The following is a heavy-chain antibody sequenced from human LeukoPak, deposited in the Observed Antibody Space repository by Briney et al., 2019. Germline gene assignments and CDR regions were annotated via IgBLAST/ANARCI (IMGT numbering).Heavy chain of an antibody. D-gene: IGHD3-22*01. V-gene: IGHV4-39*07. CDR1: GGSISSSSYY. CDR2: MYHSGST. J-gene: IGHJ4*02. Sequence: SETLSLTCTVSGGSISSSSYYWGWIRQPPGNGLEWIGSMYHSGSTYYNPPLKSRVTISEDTSKNQFSLKLRSVTAADTAVYDCARGGVYYDSSRFDYWGQGTLVTVSS. CDR3: ARGGVYYDSSRFDY.